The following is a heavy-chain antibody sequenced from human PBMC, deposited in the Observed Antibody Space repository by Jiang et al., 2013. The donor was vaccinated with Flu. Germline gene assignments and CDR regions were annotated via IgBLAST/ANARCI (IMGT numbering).Heavy chain of an antibody. CDR3: ARHGEGYSGYDYGFDP. V-gene: IGHV5-51*01. CDR2: IYPGDSDT. Sequence: SLTISCKGSGYSFITYWIAWVRQKPGKGLEWMGTIYPGDSDTRYSPSFQGQVTISADKSISTAYLQWSSLKASDTAMYYCARHGEGYSGYDYGFDPWGQGTLVTVSS. J-gene: IGHJ5*02. CDR1: GYSFITYW. D-gene: IGHD5-12*01.